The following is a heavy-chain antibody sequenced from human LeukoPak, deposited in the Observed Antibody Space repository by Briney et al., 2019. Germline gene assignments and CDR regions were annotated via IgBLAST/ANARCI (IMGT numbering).Heavy chain of an antibody. V-gene: IGHV4-38-2*02. CDR1: GYSISSGYY. Sequence: SETLSLTCTVSGYSISSGYYWGWIRQPPGKGLEWIGSIYHGGSTYYNPSLKSRVTISVDTSKNQFSLKLSSVTAADTAVYYCANVVHDYSNYEEYYYMDVWGKGTTVTVSS. J-gene: IGHJ6*03. CDR3: ANVVHDYSNYEEYYYMDV. CDR2: IYHGGST. D-gene: IGHD4-11*01.